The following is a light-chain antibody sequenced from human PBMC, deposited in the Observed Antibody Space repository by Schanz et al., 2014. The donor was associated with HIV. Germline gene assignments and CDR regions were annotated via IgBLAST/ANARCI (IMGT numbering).Light chain of an antibody. CDR2: DDS. J-gene: IGLJ2*01. Sequence: QSALTQPASVSGSPGQSITISCTGTSSDIGGYNYASWYQQLPDKVPKLIIYDDSNRPSGVPDRFSGSKSGTSASLAISGLQSEDEADYYCCSYAGSSTLLFGGGTKLTVL. CDR1: SSDIGGYNY. CDR3: CSYAGSSTLL. V-gene: IGLV2-14*03.